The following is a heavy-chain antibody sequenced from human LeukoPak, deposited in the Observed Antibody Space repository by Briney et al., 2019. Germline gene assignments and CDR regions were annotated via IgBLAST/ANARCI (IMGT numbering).Heavy chain of an antibody. Sequence: GGSLRLSCAASGFTFSSYWMSWVRQAPGKGLEWVANIKQDGSEKYYVDSVKGRFTISRDNSKNTLYLQMNSLRAEDTAVYYCAHGSMYQLDYWGQGTLVTVSS. CDR2: IKQDGSEK. CDR3: AHGSMYQLDY. J-gene: IGHJ4*02. D-gene: IGHD2-2*01. CDR1: GFTFSSYW. V-gene: IGHV3-7*03.